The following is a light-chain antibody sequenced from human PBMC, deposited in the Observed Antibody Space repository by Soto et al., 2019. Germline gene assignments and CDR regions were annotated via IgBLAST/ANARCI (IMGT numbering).Light chain of an antibody. Sequence: EIVLTQSPGTLSLSPGERATLSCRTSQSVTSTYVAWYQQKSGQAPRLLIHSTSNRATGIQDRFSGSGSGTDFTLTISRLEPEDFAVYYCQQYDTSPPGYTFGQGTKLEIK. CDR3: QQYDTSPPGYT. CDR1: QSVTSTY. V-gene: IGKV3-20*01. J-gene: IGKJ2*01. CDR2: STS.